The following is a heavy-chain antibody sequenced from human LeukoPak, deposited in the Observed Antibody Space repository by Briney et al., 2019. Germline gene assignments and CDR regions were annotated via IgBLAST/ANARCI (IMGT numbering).Heavy chain of an antibody. J-gene: IGHJ3*02. D-gene: IGHD4-17*01. CDR1: GGSISSYC. Sequence: SETLSLTCSVSGGSISSYCWSWIRQPPGKGLEWIGYIYYSGGSYDSPSLKGRVTISRDTSNRQVSLKLTSVTAADTAVYYCARDLTDSGTSVSAFDIWGQGTMVTVSS. CDR2: IYYSGGS. CDR3: ARDLTDSGTSVSAFDI. V-gene: IGHV4-59*01.